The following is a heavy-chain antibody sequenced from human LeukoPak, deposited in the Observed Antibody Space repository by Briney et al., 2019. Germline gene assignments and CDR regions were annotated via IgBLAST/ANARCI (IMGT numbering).Heavy chain of an antibody. CDR3: ARVVPGYYFDY. Sequence: SSETLSLTCTVSGGSISSYYWSWIRQPPGKGLEWIGYIYYSGSTNYNPSLKSRVTISVDTSKNQFSLKLSSVTAADTAVYYCARVVPGYYFDYWGQGTLVTVSS. J-gene: IGHJ4*02. D-gene: IGHD3-10*01. CDR2: IYYSGST. V-gene: IGHV4-59*01. CDR1: GGSISSYY.